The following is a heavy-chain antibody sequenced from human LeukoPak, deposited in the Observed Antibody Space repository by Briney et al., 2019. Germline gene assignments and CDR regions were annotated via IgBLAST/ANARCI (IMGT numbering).Heavy chain of an antibody. V-gene: IGHV5-51*01. D-gene: IGHD5-24*01. CDR3: ARQTATINYFDY. Sequence: GESLKISCKGSGYSFSNYWIAWVRQMPGKGLEWMGIIYPGDSDTRYSPSFQGQVTISADKSISTAYLQWSSLKASDTAMYYCARQTATINYFDYWGQGTLVTVSS. CDR1: GYSFSNYW. J-gene: IGHJ4*02. CDR2: IYPGDSDT.